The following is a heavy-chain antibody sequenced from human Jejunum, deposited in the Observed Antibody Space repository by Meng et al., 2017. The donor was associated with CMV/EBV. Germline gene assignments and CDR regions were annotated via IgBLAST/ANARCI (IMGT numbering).Heavy chain of an antibody. Sequence: SIISTTNYWGWIRQPPGKALEGIASVYFTGVTSYDPSLKSRVTISVDTSKNQFSLKLMSVTAADTAVYYCATHRRYPSIAVSGLQYWGQGTLVTVSS. J-gene: IGHJ4*02. D-gene: IGHD6-19*01. CDR1: SIISTTNY. CDR3: ATHRRYPSIAVSGLQY. CDR2: VYFTGVT. V-gene: IGHV4-39*01.